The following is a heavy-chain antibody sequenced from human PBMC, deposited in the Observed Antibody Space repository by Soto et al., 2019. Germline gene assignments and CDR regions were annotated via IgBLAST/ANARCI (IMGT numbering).Heavy chain of an antibody. CDR3: RRDLGSGYDPGDY. Sequence: QVQLVQSGAEVKKPGSSVKVSCKASGDTFTIFAISWVRQAPGQGLEWMGGIIPTIGTTNYAQRFQGRITITGDESTGTADMELSSLKSEETAVYYCRRDLGSGYDPGDYWGQGTLVTVSS. CDR2: IIPTIGTT. D-gene: IGHD5-12*01. V-gene: IGHV1-69*12. J-gene: IGHJ4*02. CDR1: GDTFTIFA.